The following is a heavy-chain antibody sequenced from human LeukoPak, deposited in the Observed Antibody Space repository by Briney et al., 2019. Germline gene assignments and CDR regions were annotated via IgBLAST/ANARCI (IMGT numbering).Heavy chain of an antibody. D-gene: IGHD6-13*01. CDR3: AKDKYSSSLYYFDY. CDR1: GFTFDDYA. J-gene: IGHJ4*02. Sequence: PGRSLRLSCAASGFTFDDYAMHWVRQAPGKGLEWVSGISWNGGSIGYADSVKGRFTISRDNAKNSLYLQMNSLRAEDTALYYCAKDKYSSSLYYFDYWGQGTLVTVSS. V-gene: IGHV3-9*01. CDR2: ISWNGGSI.